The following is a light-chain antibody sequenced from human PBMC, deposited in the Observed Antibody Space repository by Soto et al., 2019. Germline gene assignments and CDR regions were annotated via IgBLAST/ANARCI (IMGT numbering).Light chain of an antibody. CDR1: QSVSTH. Sequence: EIVMTQSPATLSVSPWEGATLSCGASQSVSTHLAWYQQIPGQAPRLLIYGTSTRAAGIPARFSGRGSGTEFTFTISSLQSEDFAVYHCQQYHDWPITFGQGTRLEIK. J-gene: IGKJ5*01. CDR3: QQYHDWPIT. CDR2: GTS. V-gene: IGKV3-15*01.